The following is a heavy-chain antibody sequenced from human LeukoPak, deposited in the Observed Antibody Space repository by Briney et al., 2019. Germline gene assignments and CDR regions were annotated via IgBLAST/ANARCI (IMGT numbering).Heavy chain of an antibody. J-gene: IGHJ4*02. CDR1: GYTFTGYY. Sequence: GASVKVSCKASGYTFTGYYMHWVRQAPGQGLEWMGWINPNSGGTNYAQKFQGRVTMTRDTSISTAYMELSSVTAADTAVYYCARVNYYDSSGTLENWGQGTLVTVSS. V-gene: IGHV1-2*02. D-gene: IGHD3-22*01. CDR3: ARVNYYDSSGTLEN. CDR2: INPNSGGT.